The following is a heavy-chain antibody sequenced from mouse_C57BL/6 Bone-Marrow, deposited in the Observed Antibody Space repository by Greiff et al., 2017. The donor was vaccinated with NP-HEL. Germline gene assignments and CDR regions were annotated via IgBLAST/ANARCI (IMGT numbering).Heavy chain of an antibody. Sequence: EVKVVESEGGLVQPGSSMKLSCTASGFTFSDYYMAWVRQVPEKGLEWVANINYDGSSTYYLDSLKSRFIISRDNAKNILYLQMSSLKSEDTATYYCARGYYGSSYGYFDVWGTGTTVTVSS. CDR3: ARGYYGSSYGYFDV. J-gene: IGHJ1*03. CDR1: GFTFSDYY. D-gene: IGHD1-1*01. V-gene: IGHV5-16*01. CDR2: INYDGSST.